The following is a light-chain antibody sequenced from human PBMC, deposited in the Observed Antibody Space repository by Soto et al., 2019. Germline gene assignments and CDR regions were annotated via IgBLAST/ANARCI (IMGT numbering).Light chain of an antibody. V-gene: IGLV1-40*01. Sequence: QSLLTQPPSVSEAPGQRVTISCTGSSSNIGAGYEAHWYQQVPGTAPKLLIYENNNRPSGVPDRFSDTKSGTSASLAITGLQAEDEAEYYCQSYDSSLSGYVFGTGTKVTVL. J-gene: IGLJ1*01. CDR3: QSYDSSLSGYV. CDR1: SSNIGAGYE. CDR2: ENN.